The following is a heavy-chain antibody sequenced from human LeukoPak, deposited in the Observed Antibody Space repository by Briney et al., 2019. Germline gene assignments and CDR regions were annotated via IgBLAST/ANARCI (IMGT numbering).Heavy chain of an antibody. J-gene: IGHJ3*02. CDR3: ARDGYYYDSSGYYAFDI. Sequence: SETLSLTCTVSGGSISSYYWSWIRQPPGKGLEWIGYIYSSGGTNYNPSLKSRVTISVDTSKNQFSLKLSSVTAADTAVYYCARDGYYYDSSGYYAFDIWGQGTMVTVSS. D-gene: IGHD3-22*01. V-gene: IGHV4-59*01. CDR1: GGSISSYY. CDR2: IYSSGGT.